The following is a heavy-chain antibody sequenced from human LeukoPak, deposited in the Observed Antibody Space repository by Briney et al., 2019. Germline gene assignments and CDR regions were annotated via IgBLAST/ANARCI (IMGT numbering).Heavy chain of an antibody. J-gene: IGHJ5*02. Sequence: MSSGTLSLTCTVSGGSISIYYWSWLRQPAGKGLEWIGRIYTSGSTNYNPSLKSRVTISVDKSKNQFSLKLSSVTAADTAVYYCARDHQKSNWFDPWGQGTLVTVSS. V-gene: IGHV4-4*07. CDR1: GGSISIYY. CDR2: IYTSGST. CDR3: ARDHQKSNWFDP.